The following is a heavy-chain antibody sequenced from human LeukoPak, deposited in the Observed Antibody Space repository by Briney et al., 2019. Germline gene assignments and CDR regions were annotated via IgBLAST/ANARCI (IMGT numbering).Heavy chain of an antibody. CDR2: IYYIGST. CDR1: GGSISSSY. V-gene: IGHV4-59*01. D-gene: IGHD3-16*01. CDR3: AAGEDY. J-gene: IGHJ4*02. Sequence: PSETLSLNCTVSGGSISSSYWSWIRQPPGKGLEWIGYIYYIGSTNYNPSLKSRVTIPVDTSKNQFSLKLTSVTAADTAVYYCAAGEDYWGQGTLVTVSS.